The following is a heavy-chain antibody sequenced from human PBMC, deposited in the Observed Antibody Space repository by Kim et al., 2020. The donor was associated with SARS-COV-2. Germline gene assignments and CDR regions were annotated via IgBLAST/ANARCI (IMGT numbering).Heavy chain of an antibody. V-gene: IGHV1-24*01. Sequence: AKKFQGRVTMTEDTSTDTAYMELSSLRSEDTAVYYCATGAGRGSHGMDVWGQGTTVTVSS. J-gene: IGHJ6*02. CDR3: ATGAGRGSHGMDV. D-gene: IGHD3-10*01.